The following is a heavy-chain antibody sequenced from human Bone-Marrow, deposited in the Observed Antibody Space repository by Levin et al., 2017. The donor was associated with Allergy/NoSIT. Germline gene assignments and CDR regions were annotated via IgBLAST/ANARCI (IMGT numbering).Heavy chain of an antibody. J-gene: IGHJ6*02. V-gene: IGHV3-30*18. CDR2: ITYDGSKG. CDR1: GFTFSSYV. CDR3: AKDYYGSESYSTGMDV. Sequence: GESLKISCEASGFTFSSYVIHWVRQAPGKGWEWVAMITYDGSKGYYADSVKGRFTISRDNSKNMLYLQMNSLRTEDTAVYYCAKDYYGSESYSTGMDVWGQGTTVTVSS. D-gene: IGHD3-10*01.